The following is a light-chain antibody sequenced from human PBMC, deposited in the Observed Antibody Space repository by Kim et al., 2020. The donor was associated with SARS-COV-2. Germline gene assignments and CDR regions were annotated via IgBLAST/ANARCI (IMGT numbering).Light chain of an antibody. Sequence: NFMLTQPHSVSESPGKTVTISCTRSSGSIATNYVQWYQQRPGSAPTTVIYADSQRPSGVPDRFSGSIDSSSNSASLTISGLKTKDEADYYCQSYDRTIQVFGGGTQLTVL. J-gene: IGLJ3*02. CDR2: ADS. CDR1: SGSIATNY. V-gene: IGLV6-57*04. CDR3: QSYDRTIQV.